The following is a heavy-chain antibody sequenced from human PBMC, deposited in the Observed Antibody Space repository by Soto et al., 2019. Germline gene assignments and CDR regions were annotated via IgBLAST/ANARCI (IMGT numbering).Heavy chain of an antibody. Sequence: QVQLQQWGAGLLKPSETLSLTCAVYGGSFSGYYWSWIRQPPGKGLEWIGEINHSGSTNYNPSLKRRVTISVDTAKNQFSLKLSSVTAADTTVYYCARGRAVTYYYYYYYMDVWGKGTTVTVSS. D-gene: IGHD4-17*01. CDR3: ARGRAVTYYYYYYYMDV. J-gene: IGHJ6*03. CDR1: GGSFSGYY. CDR2: INHSGST. V-gene: IGHV4-34*01.